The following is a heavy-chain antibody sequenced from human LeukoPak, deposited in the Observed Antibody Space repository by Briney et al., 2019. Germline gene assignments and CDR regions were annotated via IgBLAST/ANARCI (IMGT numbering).Heavy chain of an antibody. CDR2: INYDGTTT. Sequence: GLSLRLSCPASGFNFRRYWMHLLRQAPGTRMEWIARINYDGTTTSYADPVKGRFTISRDNAKNTLYLQMNSLRAEDTAAFYCGRGRPRGYSGYVIDYWGQGTPITVSS. J-gene: IGHJ4*02. V-gene: IGHV3-74*01. D-gene: IGHD5-12*01. CDR1: GFNFRRYW. CDR3: GRGRPRGYSGYVIDY.